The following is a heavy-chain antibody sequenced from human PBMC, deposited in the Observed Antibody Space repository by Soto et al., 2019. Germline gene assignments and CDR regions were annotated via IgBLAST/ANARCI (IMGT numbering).Heavy chain of an antibody. CDR2: IYYSGST. D-gene: IGHD3-10*01. Sequence: SETLSLTCTVSGGPISSGGYYWSWIRQHPGKGLEWIGYIYYSGSTYYNPSLKSRVTISVDTSKNQFSLKLSSVTAADTAVYYCARDLGEPRIPSKGMDVWGQGTTVTVSS. CDR3: ARDLGEPRIPSKGMDV. J-gene: IGHJ6*02. CDR1: GGPISSGGYY. V-gene: IGHV4-31*03.